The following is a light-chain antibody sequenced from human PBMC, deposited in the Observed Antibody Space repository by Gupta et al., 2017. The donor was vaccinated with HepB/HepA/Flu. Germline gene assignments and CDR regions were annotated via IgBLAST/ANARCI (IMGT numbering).Light chain of an antibody. J-gene: IGLJ2*01. V-gene: IGLV1-40*01. CDR3: QSYDTSRSATVI. Sequence: QSVLTQPPSVSGAPGQRVTISCTGSSSNIGAGYEVHWYQHLPGTAPKLIIYGDKNRPSGVPDRFSGSKSGTSASLAISGLQADDEADYYCQSYDTSRSATVIFGGGTKLTVL. CDR1: SSNIGAGYE. CDR2: GDK.